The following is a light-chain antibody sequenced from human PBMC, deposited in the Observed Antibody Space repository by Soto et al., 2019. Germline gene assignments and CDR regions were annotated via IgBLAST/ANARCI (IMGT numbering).Light chain of an antibody. CDR2: GAS. J-gene: IGKJ1*01. Sequence: EIVLTQSPGTLSLSPGERATLSCRASHSVSSSYLAWYQQKPGQAPRLLIYGASSRATGIPDRFGGSGSGTDFTLTISRLEPEDFAVYYCQQYGSSLWTFGQGTKVDIK. CDR3: QQYGSSLWT. CDR1: HSVSSSY. V-gene: IGKV3-20*01.